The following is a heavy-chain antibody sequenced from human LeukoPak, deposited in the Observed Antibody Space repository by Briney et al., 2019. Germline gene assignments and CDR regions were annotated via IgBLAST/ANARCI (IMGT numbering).Heavy chain of an antibody. CDR2: ISGSGGST. D-gene: IGHD3-9*01. V-gene: IGHV3-23*01. CDR3: AKGAILTGYYLYYFDY. J-gene: IGHJ4*02. CDR1: GFTFSSYA. Sequence: GGSLRLSCVASGFTFSSYAMSWVRQAPGKGLEWVSAISGSGGSTYYADSVKGRFTISRDNSKNTLYLQMNSLRAEDTAEYYCAKGAILTGYYLYYFDYWGQGTLVTVSS.